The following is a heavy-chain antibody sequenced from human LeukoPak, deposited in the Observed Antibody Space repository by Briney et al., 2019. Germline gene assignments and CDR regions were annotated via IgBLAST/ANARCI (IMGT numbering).Heavy chain of an antibody. Sequence: SETLSLTCTVSGGSISSYYWSWIRQPPGKGLEWIGNIYKSGSTNYNPSLKSRVTMSVDTSKNQFSLRLNSVSAADTAVYYCARRGIAAAGYDYWGQGTLVTVSS. CDR2: IYKSGST. CDR1: GGSISSYY. D-gene: IGHD6-13*01. CDR3: ARRGIAAAGYDY. J-gene: IGHJ4*02. V-gene: IGHV4-59*08.